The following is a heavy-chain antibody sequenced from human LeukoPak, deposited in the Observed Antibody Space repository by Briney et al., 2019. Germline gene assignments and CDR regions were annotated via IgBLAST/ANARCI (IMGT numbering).Heavy chain of an antibody. CDR2: ISYDESYR. V-gene: IGHV3-30-3*01. Sequence: PGGSLRLSCAASGFTFSSYAMHWVRQAPGKGLEWVALISYDESYRYYADSVKGRFTISRDNSKNTLCLQMNSLRADDTAVYYCARVQWELLYPDYWGQGTLVTVSS. CDR3: ARVQWELLYPDY. D-gene: IGHD1-26*01. J-gene: IGHJ4*02. CDR1: GFTFSSYA.